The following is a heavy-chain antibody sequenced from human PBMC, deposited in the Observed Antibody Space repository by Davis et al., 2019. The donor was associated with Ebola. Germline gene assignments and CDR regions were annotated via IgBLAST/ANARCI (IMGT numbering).Heavy chain of an antibody. CDR3: ARYYRGYSGYDYVGLDY. V-gene: IGHV3-33*01. Sequence: PGGSLRLSCAASGFTFSSYGMHWVRQAPGKGLEWVAVIWYDGSNKYYADSVKGRFTISRDNSKNTLYLQMNSLRAEDTAVYYCARYYRGYSGYDYVGLDYWGQGTLVTVSS. CDR1: GFTFSSYG. J-gene: IGHJ4*02. D-gene: IGHD5-12*01. CDR2: IWYDGSNK.